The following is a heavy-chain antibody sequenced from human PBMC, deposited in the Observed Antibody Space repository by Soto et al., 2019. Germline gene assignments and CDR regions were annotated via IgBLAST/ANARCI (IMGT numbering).Heavy chain of an antibody. V-gene: IGHV3-49*04. CDR3: TWRIQLWSAAFDY. CDR2: IRSKAYGGTT. CDR1: GFTFGDYA. D-gene: IGHD5-18*01. J-gene: IGHJ4*02. Sequence: PGGSLRLSCTASGFTFGDYAMSWVRQAPGKGLEWVGFIRSKAYGGTTEYAASVKGRFTISRDDSKSIAYLQMNSLKTEDTAVYYCTWRIQLWSAAFDYWGQGTLVTVSS.